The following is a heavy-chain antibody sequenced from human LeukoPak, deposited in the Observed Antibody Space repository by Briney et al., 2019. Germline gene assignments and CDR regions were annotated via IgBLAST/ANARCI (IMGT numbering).Heavy chain of an antibody. D-gene: IGHD3-10*01. J-gene: IGHJ4*02. V-gene: IGHV4-59*01. CDR2: IYYSGST. CDR1: GGSITNSY. CDR3: ARWFAGTSGSYFGYFDH. Sequence: SETLSLTCTVSGGSITNSYWHWIRQPPGKALEWITYIYYSGSTRYNPSLKSRVTISLDTSKNQISLKVKSVTAADTAVYYCARWFAGTSGSYFGYFDHWGQGSLVTVSS.